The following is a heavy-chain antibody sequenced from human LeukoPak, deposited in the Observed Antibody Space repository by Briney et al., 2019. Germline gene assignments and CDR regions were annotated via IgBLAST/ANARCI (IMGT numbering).Heavy chain of an antibody. CDR1: GASINNNS. V-gene: IGHV4-59*08. Sequence: PAETLCLTCAVSGASINNNSMTWVRQPPGKGLEWIGYIYSSGSANYNPPPKSRVIISGDTSKNQISLNLTSVTAADTAVYFCARHRDYYDTWGHGTLVTVSS. CDR2: IYSSGSA. J-gene: IGHJ4*01. CDR3: ARHRDYYDT. D-gene: IGHD3-22*01.